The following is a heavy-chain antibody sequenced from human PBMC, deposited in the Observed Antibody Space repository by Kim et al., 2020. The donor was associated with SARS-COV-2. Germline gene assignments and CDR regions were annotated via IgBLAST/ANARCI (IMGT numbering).Heavy chain of an antibody. CDR1: GNTFTSR. D-gene: IGHD2-15*01. J-gene: IGHJ6*02. CDR2: IDPTDSFI. CDR3: GRQLSVPVYGLDV. Sequence: GESLKIYCKGSGNTFTSRISWVRQMPGKGLEWMGTIDPTDSFIKYGPSFQGHVTISADKSINTAYLQWSTLTASDTAIYYCGRQLSVPVYGLDVWGQGTT. V-gene: IGHV5-10-1*01.